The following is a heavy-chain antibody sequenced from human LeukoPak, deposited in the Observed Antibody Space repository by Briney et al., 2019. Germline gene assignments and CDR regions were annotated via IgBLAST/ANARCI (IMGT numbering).Heavy chain of an antibody. D-gene: IGHD6-13*01. CDR2: ISYDGSNK. J-gene: IGHJ4*02. Sequence: GRSLRLSCAASGFTFSSYAMHWVRQAPGKGLEWVAVISYDGSNKYYADSVKGRFTISRDNSKNTLYLQMNSLRAEDTAVYYCAKVIRQQLVIDYFDYWGQGTLVTVSS. V-gene: IGHV3-30-3*01. CDR1: GFTFSSYA. CDR3: AKVIRQQLVIDYFDY.